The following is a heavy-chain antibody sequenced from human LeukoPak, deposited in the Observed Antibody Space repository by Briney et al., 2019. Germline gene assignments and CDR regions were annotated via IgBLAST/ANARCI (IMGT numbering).Heavy chain of an antibody. CDR3: ARATSSATLYYFDY. Sequence: GGSLRLSCAASGFTVSSNYMSWVRQAPGKGLEWVSVIYSGGSTYYADSVKGRFTISRDNSKNTLYLQMNSLRAEDTAVYYCARATSSATLYYFDYWGQGTLVTVSS. J-gene: IGHJ4*02. V-gene: IGHV3-53*01. CDR2: IYSGGST. CDR1: GFTVSSNY. D-gene: IGHD2-2*01.